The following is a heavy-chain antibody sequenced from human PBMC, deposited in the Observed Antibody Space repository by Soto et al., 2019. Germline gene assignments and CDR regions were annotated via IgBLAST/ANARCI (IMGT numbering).Heavy chain of an antibody. CDR1: GFTFSSYA. Sequence: GGSLRLSCAASGFTFSSYAMSWVRQAPGKGLEWVSAISGSGGSTYYADSVKGRFTISRDNSKNTLYLQMNSLRAEDTAVYYCAKDLSGSPRPHNYYYYGMDVWGQGTTVTVSS. D-gene: IGHD1-26*01. CDR2: ISGSGGST. J-gene: IGHJ6*02. CDR3: AKDLSGSPRPHNYYYYGMDV. V-gene: IGHV3-23*01.